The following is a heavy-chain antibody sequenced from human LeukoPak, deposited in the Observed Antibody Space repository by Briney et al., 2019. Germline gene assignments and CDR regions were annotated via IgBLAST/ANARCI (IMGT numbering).Heavy chain of an antibody. CDR2: ISGSGDTT. Sequence: PGGSLRLSCAASGFTFSTYAMSWVRQTPGKGLEWVSAISGSGDTTYYADSVKGRFTISRDNSRNTLYLQMNSLRAEDMAVYYCANLPSIKFPYGNNYGYLFKYWGQGTLVTVSS. D-gene: IGHD5-18*01. CDR1: GFTFSTYA. CDR3: ANLPSIKFPYGNNYGYLFKY. J-gene: IGHJ4*02. V-gene: IGHV3-23*01.